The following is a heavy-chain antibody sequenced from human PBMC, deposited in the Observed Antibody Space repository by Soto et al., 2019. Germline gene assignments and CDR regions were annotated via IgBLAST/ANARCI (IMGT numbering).Heavy chain of an antibody. J-gene: IGHJ4*02. Sequence: GGSLRLSCAASGFTFSSYAMSWVRQAPGKGLEWVSAISGSGGSTYYADSVKGRFTISRDNSKNTLYLQMNSLRAEDTAVYYCAKDYYPYDYVPPLDYWGQGTLVTVSS. CDR2: ISGSGGST. D-gene: IGHD3-16*01. CDR3: AKDYYPYDYVPPLDY. CDR1: GFTFSSYA. V-gene: IGHV3-23*01.